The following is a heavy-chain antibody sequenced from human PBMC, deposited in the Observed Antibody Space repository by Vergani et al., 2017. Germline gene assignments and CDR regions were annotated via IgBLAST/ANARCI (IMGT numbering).Heavy chain of an antibody. CDR3: ARLGYNWNYVEFFDI. V-gene: IGHV5-51*01. CDR2: IYPGDSDT. J-gene: IGHJ3*02. D-gene: IGHD1-7*01. Sequence: EVQLGQSGAEVKTPGESLKISCKASGYSFTSYWIGWVRQRPGKGLEWMGIIYPGDSDTRYSPSFQGQVTIPADKSIRTAYLQWSSLKASDTAMYYCARLGYNWNYVEFFDIWGQGTMVTVSS. CDR1: GYSFTSYW.